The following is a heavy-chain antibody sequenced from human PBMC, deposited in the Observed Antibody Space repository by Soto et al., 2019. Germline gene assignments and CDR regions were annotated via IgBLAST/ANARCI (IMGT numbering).Heavy chain of an antibody. J-gene: IGHJ5*02. CDR1: GASIGTNNW. Sequence: SETLSLPCAVSGASIGTNNWWSWVRQPPGKGLEWIGEVYHSGTTNCNPSLKSRVTISVDTSKNQFSLKLSSVTAADTAVYYCARGLSGYSCGYDWVDASGQGTRVTVSS. CDR2: VYHSGTT. CDR3: ARGLSGYSCGYDWVDA. D-gene: IGHD5-18*01. V-gene: IGHV4-4*02.